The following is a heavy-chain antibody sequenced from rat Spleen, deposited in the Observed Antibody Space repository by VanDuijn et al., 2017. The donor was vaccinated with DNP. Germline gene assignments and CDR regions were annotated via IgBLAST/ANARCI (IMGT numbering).Heavy chain of an antibody. D-gene: IGHD1-12*01. CDR2: ISTGGGTP. V-gene: IGHV5-25*01. CDR3: ARHRTIMPYYYAMDA. Sequence: EVQLVESGGGLVQPGGSMSLSCAASGFTFGYYYMAWVRQAPTKGLEWVAYISTGGGTPYYRDSVKGRFTISRDNAQSTLYLQMDSLRSEDTATYYCARHRTIMPYYYAMDAWGQGASVTVSS. J-gene: IGHJ4*01. CDR1: GFTFGYYY.